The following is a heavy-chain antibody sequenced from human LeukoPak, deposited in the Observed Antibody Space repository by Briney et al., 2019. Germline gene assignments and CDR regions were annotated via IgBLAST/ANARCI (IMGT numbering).Heavy chain of an antibody. J-gene: IGHJ4*02. CDR3: ARDKLSRPLGY. D-gene: IGHD6-6*01. CDR1: GFIFDDYA. CDR2: ISSNSGGI. Sequence: PGGSLRLSCVTSGFIFDDYAMHWVRQGPGKGLEWVSGISSNSGGIAYADSVKGRFTISRDNAKNSLYLQMNSLRDDDTAIYYCARDKLSRPLGYWGQGTLVTVSS. V-gene: IGHV3-9*01.